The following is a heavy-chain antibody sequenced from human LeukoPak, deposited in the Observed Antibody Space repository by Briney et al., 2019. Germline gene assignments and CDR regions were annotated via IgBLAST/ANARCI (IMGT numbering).Heavy chain of an antibody. Sequence: PGGSLRLSCAASGFTFSSYSMNWVRQAPGKGLEWVGRIKSKTDGGTTDYAAPVKGRLTISRDDSKNTLYLQMNSLKTEDTAVYYCTTAGSGYYYNNAFDIWGQGTMVTVSS. D-gene: IGHD3-22*01. CDR1: GFTFSSYS. CDR3: TTAGSGYYYNNAFDI. CDR2: IKSKTDGGTT. J-gene: IGHJ3*02. V-gene: IGHV3-15*07.